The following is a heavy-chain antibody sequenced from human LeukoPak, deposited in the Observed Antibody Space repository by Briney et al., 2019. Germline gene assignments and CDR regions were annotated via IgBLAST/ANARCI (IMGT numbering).Heavy chain of an antibody. Sequence: GGSLRLSCAASGFTFSSYGMHWVRQAPGKGLEWVAFIRYDGSNKYYADSVKGRFTISRDNSRNTLYLQMNSLRAEDTAVYYCAKPGGYGDYDYFDYWGQGTLVTVSS. CDR2: IRYDGSNK. CDR1: GFTFSSYG. CDR3: AKPGGYGDYDYFDY. D-gene: IGHD4-17*01. V-gene: IGHV3-30*02. J-gene: IGHJ4*02.